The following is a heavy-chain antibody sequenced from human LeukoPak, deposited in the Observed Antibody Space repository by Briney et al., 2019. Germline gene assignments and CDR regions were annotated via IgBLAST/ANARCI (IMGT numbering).Heavy chain of an antibody. D-gene: IGHD3-22*01. Sequence: SETLSLTCGVYGASFSGYWSWIRQPPGEGLEWIGQINHSGSTYYNTSLRSRVTISVDTSKNQFSLKLTSVTAADTAVYYCARFTKTKTYYYDSSGYGPFDYWGQGTLVTVSS. J-gene: IGHJ4*02. CDR1: GASFSGY. V-gene: IGHV4-34*01. CDR2: INHSGST. CDR3: ARFTKTKTYYYDSSGYGPFDY.